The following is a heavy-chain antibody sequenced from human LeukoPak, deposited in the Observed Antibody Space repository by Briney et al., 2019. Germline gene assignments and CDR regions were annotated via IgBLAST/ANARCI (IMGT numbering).Heavy chain of an antibody. V-gene: IGHV4-39*07. D-gene: IGHD2-15*01. J-gene: IGHJ4*02. CDR2: IYYSGST. Sequence: SETLSLTCTVSGGSISSSSYYWGWMRPPPGKGLEWIGSIYYSGSTYYNPSLKSRVTISVDTSKNQFSLKLSSVTAADTAVYYCARAYPNSYCSGGSCYNPNFDYWGQGTLVTVSS. CDR3: ARAYPNSYCSGGSCYNPNFDY. CDR1: GGSISSSSYY.